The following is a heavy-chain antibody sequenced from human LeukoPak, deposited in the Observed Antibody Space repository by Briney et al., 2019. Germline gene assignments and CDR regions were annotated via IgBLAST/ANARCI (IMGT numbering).Heavy chain of an antibody. CDR3: AKGLHGWYGGDY. V-gene: IGHV3-33*06. J-gene: IGHJ4*02. CDR2: IWFDGSIK. Sequence: GGSLRLSCAASGLIFNTYGMHWVRQAPGKGLEWVAVIWFDGSIKYYADSVKGRFTISRDNSKNTLYLQMNSLRAEDTAVYYCAKGLHGWYGGDYWGQGTLVTVSS. CDR1: GLIFNTYG. D-gene: IGHD3-10*01.